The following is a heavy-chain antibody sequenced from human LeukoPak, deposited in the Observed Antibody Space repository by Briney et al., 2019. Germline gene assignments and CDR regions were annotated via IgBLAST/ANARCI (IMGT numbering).Heavy chain of an antibody. J-gene: IGHJ4*02. CDR2: ISVRSNYI. V-gene: IGHV3-21*01. CDR1: GYTFSSYS. CDR3: VRLRRNSDTSGFYYYYDF. Sequence: PGGSLRLSCAASGYTFSSYSINWVRQAPGKGLEWVSSISVRSNYIYYADSVRGRFRISRDDARDSLYLQMNSLRAEDTAVYYCVRLRRNSDTSGFYYYYDFWGQGTLDTVSS. D-gene: IGHD3-22*01.